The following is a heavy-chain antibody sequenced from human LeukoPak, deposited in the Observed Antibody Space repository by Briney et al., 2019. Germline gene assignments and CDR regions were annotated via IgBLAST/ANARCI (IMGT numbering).Heavy chain of an antibody. CDR2: ISGSGGST. CDR3: RVAATQLDY. D-gene: IGHD2-15*01. J-gene: IGHJ4*02. Sequence: PGGSLRLSCAASGFTFSSYAMSCVRQAPGKGLEWVSAISGSGGSTYYADSVKGRFTISRDNSKNTLYLQMNSLRAEDTAVYYPRVAATQLDYWGQGTLVTVSS. V-gene: IGHV3-23*01. CDR1: GFTFSSYA.